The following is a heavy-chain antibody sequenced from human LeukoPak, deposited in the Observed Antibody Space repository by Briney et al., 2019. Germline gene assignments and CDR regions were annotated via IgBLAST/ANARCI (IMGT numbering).Heavy chain of an antibody. D-gene: IGHD3-10*01. CDR3: ARAVAFGSGSCPGY. Sequence: GGSLRLSCTVSGFTVSSNSMSWVRQAPGKGLEWVSFIYSDNTHYSDSVKGRFTISRDNSKNTLYLQMNRLRSDDTAVYYCARAVAFGSGSCPGYWGQGTLVTVSS. CDR2: IYSDNT. J-gene: IGHJ4*02. CDR1: GFTVSSNS. V-gene: IGHV3-53*05.